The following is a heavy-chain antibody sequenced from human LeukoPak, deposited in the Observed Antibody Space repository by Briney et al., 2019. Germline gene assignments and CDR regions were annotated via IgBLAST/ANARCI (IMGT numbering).Heavy chain of an antibody. CDR1: GASISGSGYY. V-gene: IGHV4-39*01. D-gene: IGHD4-23*01. Sequence: SETLSLTCTVSGASISGSGYYWGWIRQPPGKGLEWIGNIYDSGSTYYNASLQSRVTISIDTSKNQFSLKLSSVTAADTAVYYCARYLDYGGNSRVFQHWGQGTLVTVSS. CDR3: ARYLDYGGNSRVFQH. CDR2: IYDSGST. J-gene: IGHJ1*01.